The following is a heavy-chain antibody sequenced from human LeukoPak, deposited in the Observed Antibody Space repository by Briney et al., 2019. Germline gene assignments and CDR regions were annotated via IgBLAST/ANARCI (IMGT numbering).Heavy chain of an antibody. D-gene: IGHD1-26*01. V-gene: IGHV3-21*01. Sequence: GGSLRLSCAASGFTFSSYSMNWVRQAPGKGLEWVSSISSSSSYIYYADSVKGRFTISRDNAKNSLYLQMNSLRAEDTAVYYCARGWGGSYEWAAFDIWGQGTMVTVSS. CDR1: GFTFSSYS. CDR3: ARGWGGSYEWAAFDI. J-gene: IGHJ3*02. CDR2: ISSSSSYI.